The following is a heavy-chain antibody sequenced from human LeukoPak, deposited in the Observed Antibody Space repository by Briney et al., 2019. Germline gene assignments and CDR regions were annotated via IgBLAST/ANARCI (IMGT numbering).Heavy chain of an antibody. V-gene: IGHV5-51*01. CDR2: VYPGDSES. D-gene: IGHD2-21*01. CDR3: ARQRTGYCGGDCSLYYFDY. J-gene: IGHJ4*02. Sequence: GESLKISCEGSGYRFTDYWIAWVRQMPGKGLEWMGIVYPGDSESIYSPSFQGQVTISVDKSISTAYLQWSSLKASDTAMYYCARQRTGYCGGDCSLYYFDYWGQGTLVPVSS. CDR1: GYRFTDYW.